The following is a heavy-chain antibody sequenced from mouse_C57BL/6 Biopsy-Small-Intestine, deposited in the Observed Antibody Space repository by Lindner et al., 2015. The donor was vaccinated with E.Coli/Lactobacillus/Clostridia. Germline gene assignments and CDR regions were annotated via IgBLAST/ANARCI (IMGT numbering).Heavy chain of an antibody. CDR1: GYSITSDY. J-gene: IGHJ1*03. D-gene: IGHD1-1*01. CDR2: ISYSGST. CDR3: ARYSRYGSSPLYWYFDV. V-gene: IGHV3-8*01. Sequence: VQLQESGPGLAKPSQTLSLTCSVTGYSITSDYWNWIRKFPGNKLEYMGYISYSGSTYHNPSLKSRISITRDTSKNQYYLQLNSVTTEDTATYYCARYSRYGSSPLYWYFDVWGTGTTVTVSS.